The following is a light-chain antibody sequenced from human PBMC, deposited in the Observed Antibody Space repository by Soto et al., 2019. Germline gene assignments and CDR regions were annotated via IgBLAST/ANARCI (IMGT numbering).Light chain of an antibody. CDR3: HQYDNWPLA. Sequence: EIVMTQSPATLSVSPGERATLSCRASQSVRSHLAWYQQKPGQAPRLLIYYASTRATGIPARFSGSGSETEFTLTISSLQSEDFAVYYCHQYDNWPLAFGPGTKVDI. V-gene: IGKV3-15*01. CDR2: YAS. J-gene: IGKJ3*01. CDR1: QSVRSH.